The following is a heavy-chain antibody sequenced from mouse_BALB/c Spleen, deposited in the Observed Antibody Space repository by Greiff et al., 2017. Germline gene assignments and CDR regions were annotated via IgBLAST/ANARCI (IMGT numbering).Heavy chain of an antibody. CDR1: GDSITSGY. D-gene: IGHD1-1*01. CDR3: ARRGGSRAWFAY. J-gene: IGHJ3*01. Sequence: EVKLMESGPSLVKPSQTLSLTCSVTGDSITSGYWNWIRKFPGNKLEYMGYISYSGSTYYNPSLKSRISITRDTSKNQYYLQLNSVTTEDTATYYCARRGGSRAWFAYWGQGTLVTVSA. CDR2: ISYSGST. V-gene: IGHV3-8*02.